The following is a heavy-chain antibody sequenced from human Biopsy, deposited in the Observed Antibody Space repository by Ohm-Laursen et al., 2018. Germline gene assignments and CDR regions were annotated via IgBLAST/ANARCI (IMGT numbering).Heavy chain of an antibody. D-gene: IGHD3-16*01. J-gene: IGHJ3*01. Sequence: ESSVKVSCKGSGYAVNDYFLHWLRQAPGQGPEWMGWISPNSGGTNYAQKFQGRVAMTTDTSTSTVYLELRRLISDDMAVYYCARDIMNRIAGLFARSDVFDVWGQGTLVTVSS. CDR3: ARDIMNRIAGLFARSDVFDV. CDR1: GYAVNDYF. V-gene: IGHV1-2*02. CDR2: ISPNSGGT.